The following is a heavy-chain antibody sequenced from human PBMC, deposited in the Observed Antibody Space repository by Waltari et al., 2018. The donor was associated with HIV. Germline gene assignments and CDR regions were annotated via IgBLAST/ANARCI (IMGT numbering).Heavy chain of an antibody. V-gene: IGHV3-7*01. D-gene: IGHD2-8*01. CDR1: GFTFSSYW. CDR3: ARMGLMMYAIGAFDI. CDR2: EKQEGSEK. Sequence: EVQLVESGGGLVQPGGSLRLSCAASGFTFSSYWLSWVRQAPGKGLEWVAKEKQEGSEKHDVDSGEGRFAISRGNAKKSLYLQMIGLRAEDTAVYYCARMGLMMYAIGAFDIWGQGRMVTVSS. J-gene: IGHJ3*02.